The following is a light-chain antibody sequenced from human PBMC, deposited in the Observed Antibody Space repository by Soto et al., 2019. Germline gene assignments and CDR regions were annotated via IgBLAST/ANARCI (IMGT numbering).Light chain of an antibody. CDR3: QSYDGSLSAVV. CDR1: SSNIGAGFD. CDR2: SNI. J-gene: IGLJ2*01. V-gene: IGLV1-40*01. Sequence: QSVLTQPPSVSGAPGQRVTISCTGSSSNIGAGFDVHWYQQLPGTAPQLLIYSNINRPSGVPDRFSGSKSGTSASLAITGLQAEDEADYYCQSYDGSLSAVVFGGGTKLTVL.